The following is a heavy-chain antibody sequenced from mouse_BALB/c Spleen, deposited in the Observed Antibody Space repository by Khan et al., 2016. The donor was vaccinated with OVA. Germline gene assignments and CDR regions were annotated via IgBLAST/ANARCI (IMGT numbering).Heavy chain of an antibody. J-gene: IGHJ4*01. Sequence: EVQLQESEPGLVKPSQSLSLTCTVTGYSITSDYAWNWIRQFPGNKLEWIGYISYSGSTSYNPTLKSRISITRDKSKNQFFLQLNSVTTEDTATYYCAREGHDAMDYWGQGTSVTVSS. CDR3: AREGHDAMDY. V-gene: IGHV3-2*02. CDR1: GYSITSDYA. CDR2: ISYSGST.